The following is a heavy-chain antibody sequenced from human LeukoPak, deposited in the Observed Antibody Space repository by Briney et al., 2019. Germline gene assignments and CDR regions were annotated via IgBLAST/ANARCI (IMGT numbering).Heavy chain of an antibody. D-gene: IGHD6-19*01. CDR3: ARDARGSSGRAGYFDY. CDR2: ISYDGSNK. V-gene: IGHV3-30-3*01. Sequence: PGRSLRLSCAASGFTFSSYAMHWVRQAPGKGLEWVAVISYDGSNKYYADSVKGRFTISRDNSKNTLYLQMNSLRAEDTAVYYCARDARGSSGRAGYFDYWGQGTLVTVSS. J-gene: IGHJ4*02. CDR1: GFTFSSYA.